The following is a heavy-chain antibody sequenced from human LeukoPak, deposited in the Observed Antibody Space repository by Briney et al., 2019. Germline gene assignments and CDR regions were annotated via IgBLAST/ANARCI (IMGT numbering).Heavy chain of an antibody. V-gene: IGHV3-11*04. CDR3: ARTNVVVEPATIAYYYYMDV. CDR2: ISGSGYTI. Sequence: YFWGWIRQSPGKGLEWVSYISGSGYTIYYADSVKGRFTISRDNAKNSLYLQLNSLRAEDTAVYFCARTNVVVEPATIAYYYYMDVWGKGTTVTISS. J-gene: IGHJ6*03. D-gene: IGHD2-2*01. CDR1: YF.